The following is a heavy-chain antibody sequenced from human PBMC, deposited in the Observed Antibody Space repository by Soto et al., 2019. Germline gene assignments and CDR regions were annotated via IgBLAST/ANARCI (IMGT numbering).Heavy chain of an antibody. Sequence: QLQLQESGSGLVKPSQTLSLTCAVSGGSISSGGYSCNWIRQPPGKALEWIGYIYHSGSTYFNPSPKIRFTISVARFKNKFSLKMRSVTAVDTAVYYCAIGMTTVTTFAYWGQGTLVTVSS. CDR1: GGSISSGGYS. CDR3: AIGMTTVTTFAY. D-gene: IGHD4-17*01. CDR2: IYHSGST. J-gene: IGHJ4*02. V-gene: IGHV4-30-2*01.